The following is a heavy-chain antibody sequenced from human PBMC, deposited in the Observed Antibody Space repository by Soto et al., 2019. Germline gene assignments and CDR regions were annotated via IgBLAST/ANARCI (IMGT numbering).Heavy chain of an antibody. Sequence: TLSLTCTVSGGSISSGAYYWSWIRQHPGKGLEWIGYIYYSGSTNYNPSLKSRVSISVDTSKNQFSLKLSSVTAADTAVYFCARRYGYGTFDIWGQGTMVTVSS. D-gene: IGHD5-18*01. CDR3: ARRYGYGTFDI. J-gene: IGHJ3*02. CDR2: IYYSGST. CDR1: GGSISSGAYY. V-gene: IGHV4-61*08.